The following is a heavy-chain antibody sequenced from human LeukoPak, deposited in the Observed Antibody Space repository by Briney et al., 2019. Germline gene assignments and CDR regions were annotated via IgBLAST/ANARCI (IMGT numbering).Heavy chain of an antibody. Sequence: PSETLSLTCSVSGGSMNDNYLTWIRQAPGKGLEWIGYISNSGTTDYNPSLKSRVTMSVDTPKNEFSLKLTSVTAADTAMYYCARVVRGAVTSNWFDPWGQGTLVTVSS. CDR1: GGSMNDNY. V-gene: IGHV4-59*01. CDR3: ARVVRGAVTSNWFDP. J-gene: IGHJ5*02. D-gene: IGHD4-17*01. CDR2: ISNSGTT.